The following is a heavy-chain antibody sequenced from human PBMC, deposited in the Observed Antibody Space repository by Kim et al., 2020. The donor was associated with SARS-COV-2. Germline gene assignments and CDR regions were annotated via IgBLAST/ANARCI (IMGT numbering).Heavy chain of an antibody. D-gene: IGHD4-4*01. CDR3: AKALYSNYEYYFDY. J-gene: IGHJ4*02. CDR1: GFTFDDYT. Sequence: GGSLRLSCAASGFTFDDYTMHWVRQAPGKGLEWVSLISWDGGSTYYADSVKGRFTISRDNSKNSLYLQMNSLRTEDTALYYCAKALYSNYEYYFDYWGQGTLVTVSS. CDR2: ISWDGGST. V-gene: IGHV3-43*01.